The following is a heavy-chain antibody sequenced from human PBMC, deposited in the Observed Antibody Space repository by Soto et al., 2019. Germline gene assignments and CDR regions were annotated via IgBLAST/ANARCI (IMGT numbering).Heavy chain of an antibody. CDR2: ISGSSSHM. D-gene: IGHD3-22*01. J-gene: IGHJ4*02. CDR1: GFIFSEYS. Sequence: GGSLRLSCKASGFIFSEYSMSWVRQAPGKGLEWVSSISGSSSHMYYADSLKGRFTISRDNAKNSLYLQMSSLRAEDAAVYFCAKYTHYSDRSAYHPPYYYDFWGQGILVTVSS. CDR3: AKYTHYSDRSAYHPPYYYDF. V-gene: IGHV3-21*01.